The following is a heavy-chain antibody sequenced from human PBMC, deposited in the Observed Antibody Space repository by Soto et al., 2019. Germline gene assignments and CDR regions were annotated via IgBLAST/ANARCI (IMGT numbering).Heavy chain of an antibody. J-gene: IGHJ4*02. CDR2: ISGSGGGT. V-gene: IGHV3-23*01. CDR1: GFTFSSYA. Sequence: EVRLLESGGGLVQPGASLRLSCAASGFTFSSYAMSWVRQAPGKGLEWVSTISGSGGGTYYADSMKGRFTISRDNSKNTLYLQMYSLRVEDTAVYYCARESDHWGQGTLVTVSS. CDR3: ARESDH.